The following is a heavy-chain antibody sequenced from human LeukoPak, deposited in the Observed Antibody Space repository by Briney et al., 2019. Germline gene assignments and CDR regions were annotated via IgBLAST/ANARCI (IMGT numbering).Heavy chain of an antibody. CDR3: ARGDYGDFLPDY. D-gene: IGHD4-17*01. CDR2: ISYDGSNK. CDR1: GFTFSSYG. V-gene: IGHV3-30*03. J-gene: IGHJ4*02. Sequence: PGGSLRLSCAASGFTFSSYGMHWVRQAPGKGLEWVAVISYDGSNKYYADSVKGRFTISRDNSKNTLYLQMNSLRAEDTAVYYCARGDYGDFLPDYWGQGTLVTVSS.